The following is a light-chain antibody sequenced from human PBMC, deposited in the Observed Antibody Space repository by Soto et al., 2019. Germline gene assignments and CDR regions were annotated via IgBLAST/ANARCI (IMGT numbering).Light chain of an antibody. Sequence: EIVLTQSPATLSLSPGERANLSCRASQSVSSYLAWYQQKPGQAPRLLIYDASNRATGIPARFSGSGSGTDFTLTISRLEPEDFAVYYCQQYGRSITFGQGTRLEIK. CDR2: DAS. V-gene: IGKV3-11*01. CDR1: QSVSSY. J-gene: IGKJ5*01. CDR3: QQYGRSIT.